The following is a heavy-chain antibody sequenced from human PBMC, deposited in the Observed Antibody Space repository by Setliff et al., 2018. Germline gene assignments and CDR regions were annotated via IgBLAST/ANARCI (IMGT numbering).Heavy chain of an antibody. CDR1: GFTFTSSA. D-gene: IGHD4-4*01. Sequence: GASVKVSCKASGFTFTSSAVQWVRQARGQRLEWIGWIVVGSGNTNYAQKFQERVTITRDMSTSTAYMELSSLRSEDTAVYYCARESGPYSNYDYYYGMDVWGQGTTVTVSS. CDR3: ARESGPYSNYDYYYGMDV. V-gene: IGHV1-58*01. J-gene: IGHJ6*02. CDR2: IVVGSGNT.